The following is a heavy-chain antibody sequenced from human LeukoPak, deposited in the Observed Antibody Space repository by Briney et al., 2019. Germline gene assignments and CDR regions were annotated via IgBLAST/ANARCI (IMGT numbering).Heavy chain of an antibody. V-gene: IGHV3-7*01. Sequence: PGGSLRLSCAASGFTFSSYWMSWVRQAPGKGLEWVANIKQDGSEKYYVDSVKGRFTISRDNAKNSLYLQMNSLRAEDTAVYYCARAGRSIAVAGTGNVGDYWGQGTLVTVSS. CDR3: ARAGRSIAVAGTGNVGDY. D-gene: IGHD6-19*01. CDR2: IKQDGSEK. CDR1: GFTFSSYW. J-gene: IGHJ4*02.